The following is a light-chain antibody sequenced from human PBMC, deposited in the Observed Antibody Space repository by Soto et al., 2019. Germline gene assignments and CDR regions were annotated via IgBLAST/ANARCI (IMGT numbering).Light chain of an antibody. V-gene: IGKV3D-20*02. CDR1: QSVRSSY. CDR3: QQRKNWPPIT. J-gene: IGKJ5*01. CDR2: GAS. Sequence: EIVLTQSPGTLSLSPGERATLSCSASQSVRSSYLAWYQQKPGQAPRLLIYGASSRATGIPDRFSGSGSGTVFTLTIGSLEPEDSAVYFCQQRKNWPPITFGQGTRLE.